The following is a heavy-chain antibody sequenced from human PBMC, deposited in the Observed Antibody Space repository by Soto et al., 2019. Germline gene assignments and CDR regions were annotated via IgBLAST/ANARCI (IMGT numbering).Heavy chain of an antibody. CDR2: IYYNGNT. J-gene: IGHJ5*02. CDR3: ARAYYDTSGYSLDP. V-gene: IGHV4-31*03. Sequence: SETLSLTCTVSGGSTSSGGYYWSWVRQHPGKGLEWIGYIYYNGNTYYNPSLKSRVTISVDTSNNQFSLRLSSVTAADTSVYYRARAYYDTSGYSLDPWGQGTLVTVSS. CDR1: GGSTSSGGYY. D-gene: IGHD3-22*01.